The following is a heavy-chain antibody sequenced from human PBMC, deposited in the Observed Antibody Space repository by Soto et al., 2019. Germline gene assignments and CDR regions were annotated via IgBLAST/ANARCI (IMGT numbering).Heavy chain of an antibody. CDR1: GFTFSSYA. J-gene: IGHJ4*02. V-gene: IGHV3-64*01. D-gene: IGHD3-9*01. Sequence: TGGSLRLSCAASGFTFSSYAMHWVRQAPGKGLEYVSAISSNGGSTYYANSVKGRFTISRDNSKNTLYLQMGSLRAEDMAVYYCARETRYFDWLPDYWGQGTLVTVSS. CDR2: ISSNGGST. CDR3: ARETRYFDWLPDY.